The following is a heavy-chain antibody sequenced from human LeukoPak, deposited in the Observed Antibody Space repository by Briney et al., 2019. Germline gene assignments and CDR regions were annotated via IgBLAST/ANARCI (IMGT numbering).Heavy chain of an antibody. Sequence: SETLSLTCAVSGGSISSSSYYWSWIRQPPGKGLEWIGYIYYSGSTNYNPSLKSRVTISVDTSKNQFSLKLSSATAADTAVYYCARDYCSTTSCYSKARFDYWGQGTLVTVSS. V-gene: IGHV4-61*01. J-gene: IGHJ4*02. CDR1: GGSISSSSYY. D-gene: IGHD2-2*01. CDR3: ARDYCSTTSCYSKARFDY. CDR2: IYYSGST.